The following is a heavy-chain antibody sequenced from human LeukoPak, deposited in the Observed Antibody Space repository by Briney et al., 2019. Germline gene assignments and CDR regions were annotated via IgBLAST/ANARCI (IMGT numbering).Heavy chain of an antibody. V-gene: IGHV4-59*01. Sequence: SETLSLTCTVSGGSISSYYWSWIRQPPGKGLEWIGYIYYSGTTNYNPSLKSRVTISVDTSESQFSLKLSSVTAADTAVYYCARGVYIAAAQYGYWGQGTLVTVSS. D-gene: IGHD6-13*01. CDR2: IYYSGTT. CDR1: GGSISSYY. J-gene: IGHJ4*02. CDR3: ARGVYIAAAQYGY.